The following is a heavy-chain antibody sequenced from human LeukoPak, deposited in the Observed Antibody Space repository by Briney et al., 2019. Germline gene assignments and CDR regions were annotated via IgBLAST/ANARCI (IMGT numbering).Heavy chain of an antibody. CDR2: IIPIFGTA. V-gene: IGHV1-69*06. Sequence: SVKVSCKASGGTFSSYAISWVRQAPGQGLEWMGGIIPIFGTANYAQKFQGRVTITADKSTSTAYMELSSLRSEDTAVYYCARDRDDYGDYYFDYWGQGTLVTVSS. J-gene: IGHJ4*02. D-gene: IGHD4-17*01. CDR1: GGTFSSYA. CDR3: ARDRDDYGDYYFDY.